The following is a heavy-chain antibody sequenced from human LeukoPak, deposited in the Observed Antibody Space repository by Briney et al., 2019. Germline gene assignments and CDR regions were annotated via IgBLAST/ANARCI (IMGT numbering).Heavy chain of an antibody. D-gene: IGHD5-18*01. CDR2: ISYDGSNK. CDR1: GFTFSNYA. V-gene: IGHV3-30*04. J-gene: IGHJ4*02. Sequence: GRSLRLSCAASGFTFSNYAMHWVRQAPGKGLEWVAVISYDGSNKYYADSVKGRFTISRDNSKNTLYLQMNSLRAEDTAVYYCARSSPMVTFDYWGQGTLVTVSS. CDR3: ARSSPMVTFDY.